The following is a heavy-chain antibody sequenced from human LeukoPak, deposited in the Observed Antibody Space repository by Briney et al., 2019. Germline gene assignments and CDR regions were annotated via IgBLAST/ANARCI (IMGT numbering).Heavy chain of an antibody. CDR3: AKSGVFSNGWYVPFLDD. CDR2: ISWNGGKI. D-gene: IGHD6-19*01. Sequence: GGSLRLSCAASGFTFDDYGMHWVRQAPGKGLEWVCLISWNGGKISYADSVKGRFTISRDNAKNSLYLQMNDVRLDDTGFYYCAKSGVFSNGWYVPFLDDWGLGTLVTVSA. CDR1: GFTFDDYG. V-gene: IGHV3-43D*03. J-gene: IGHJ4*02.